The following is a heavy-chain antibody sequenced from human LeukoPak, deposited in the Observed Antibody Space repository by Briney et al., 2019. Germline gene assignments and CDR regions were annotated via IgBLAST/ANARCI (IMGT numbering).Heavy chain of an antibody. Sequence: GGSLRLSCAASGFTFSNYWMTWVRQAPGKGLEWVANIKGDGSVKHYVDSVEDRFTVSRDNDKKLLYLQMNSLRVEDTAIYYCARDLDVLLRGVECYDANDMWGQGTAVTVSS. D-gene: IGHD3-10*01. CDR1: GFTFSNYW. J-gene: IGHJ3*02. CDR2: IKGDGSVK. CDR3: ARDLDVLLRGVECYDANDM. V-gene: IGHV3-7*03.